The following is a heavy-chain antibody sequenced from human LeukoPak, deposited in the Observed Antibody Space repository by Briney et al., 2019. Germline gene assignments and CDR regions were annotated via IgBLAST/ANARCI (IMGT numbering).Heavy chain of an antibody. J-gene: IGHJ5*02. V-gene: IGHV1-69*04. Sequence: SVKVSCKASGGTFSSYAISWVRQAPGQGLEWMGRIIPILGIANYAQKFQGRVTITADKSTSTAYMELSSLRSEDTAVYYCARGRGITMVRGVIGPWGQGTLVTVSS. D-gene: IGHD3-10*01. CDR2: IIPILGIA. CDR3: ARGRGITMVRGVIGP. CDR1: GGTFSSYA.